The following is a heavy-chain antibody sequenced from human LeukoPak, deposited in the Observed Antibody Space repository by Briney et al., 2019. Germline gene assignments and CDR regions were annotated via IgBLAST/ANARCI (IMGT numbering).Heavy chain of an antibody. Sequence: GGSLRLSCAASGFTFDDYAMHWVRQAPGKGLEWVSGISWNSGSIGYADSVKGRFTISRGNAKNSLYLQMNSLRAEDTALYYCAKDAIAAAGNVYWGQGTLVTVSS. CDR1: GFTFDDYA. CDR3: AKDAIAAAGNVY. D-gene: IGHD6-13*01. V-gene: IGHV3-9*01. J-gene: IGHJ4*02. CDR2: ISWNSGSI.